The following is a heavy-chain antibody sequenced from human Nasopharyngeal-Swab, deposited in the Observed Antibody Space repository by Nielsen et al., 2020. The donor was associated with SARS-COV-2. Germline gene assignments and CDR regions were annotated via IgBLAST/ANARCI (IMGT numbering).Heavy chain of an antibody. J-gene: IGHJ4*02. CDR1: GYTFINYG. CDR3: ARDQWLVHYFDY. CDR2: ISANNGNT. V-gene: IGHV1-18*01. D-gene: IGHD6-19*01. Sequence: ASVKVSCKASGYTFINYGLSWVRQAPRQGLEWVGWISANNGNTNYAQKFRGRVTMTTDTSTSTAYMELRSLRSDDTAIYYCARDQWLVHYFDYWGQGTLVTVSS.